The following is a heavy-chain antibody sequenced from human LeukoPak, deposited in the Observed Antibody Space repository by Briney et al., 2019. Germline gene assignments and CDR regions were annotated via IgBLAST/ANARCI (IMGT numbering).Heavy chain of an antibody. J-gene: IGHJ4*02. D-gene: IGHD5-18*01. CDR2: ISGSGGST. CDR1: GFTFSSSA. Sequence: GGSLRLSCAASGFTFSSSAMSWVRQAPGKGLEWVSAISGSGGSTYYADSVKGRFTISRDNSKNTLYLQMNSLRAEDTAVYYCAKELEGGYSYGAVDYWGQGTLVTVSS. CDR3: AKELEGGYSYGAVDY. V-gene: IGHV3-23*01.